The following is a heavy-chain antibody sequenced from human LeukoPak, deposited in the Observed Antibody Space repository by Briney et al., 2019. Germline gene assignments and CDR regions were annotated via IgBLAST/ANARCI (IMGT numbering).Heavy chain of an antibody. V-gene: IGHV1-24*01. J-gene: IGHJ5*02. CDR2: FDPEDGET. CDR1: GYTLTELS. D-gene: IGHD3-3*01. CDR3: ATVGDFWSGYNWFDP. Sequence: ASVKVFCKFCGYTLTELSMLWVRQAPGKGLEWMGGFDPEDGETIYAQKFQGRVTMTEDTSTDTAYIALSSLRSEDTAVYYCATVGDFWSGYNWFDPWGQGTLVSVSS.